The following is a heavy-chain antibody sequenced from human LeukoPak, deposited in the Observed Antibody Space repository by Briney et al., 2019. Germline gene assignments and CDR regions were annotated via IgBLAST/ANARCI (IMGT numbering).Heavy chain of an antibody. CDR3: ARVDSSGSLGY. V-gene: IGHV4-59*12. CDR1: GGSISSYY. Sequence: PSETLSLTCTVSGGSISSYYWSWIRQPPGKGLERIGYIYYSGSTYYNPSLKSRVTISVDTSKNQFSLKLSSVTAADTAVYYCARVDSSGSLGYWGQGTLVTVSS. D-gene: IGHD3-22*01. J-gene: IGHJ4*02. CDR2: IYYSGST.